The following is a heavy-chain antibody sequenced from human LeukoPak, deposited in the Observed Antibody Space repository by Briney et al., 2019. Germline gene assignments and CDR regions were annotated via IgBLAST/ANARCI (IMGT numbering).Heavy chain of an antibody. V-gene: IGHV3-48*04. Sequence: GGSLRLSCAASGFTFSSYAMSWVRQAPGKGLEWVSYISSSGSTIYYADSVKGRFTISRDNAKNSLYLQMNSLRAEDTAVYYCARDSLSSSWYGRRAYYMDVWGKGTTVTVSS. D-gene: IGHD6-13*01. CDR2: ISSSGSTI. J-gene: IGHJ6*03. CDR1: GFTFSSYA. CDR3: ARDSLSSSWYGRRAYYMDV.